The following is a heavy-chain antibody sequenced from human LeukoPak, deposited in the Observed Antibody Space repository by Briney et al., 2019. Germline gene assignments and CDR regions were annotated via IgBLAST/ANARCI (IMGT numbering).Heavy chain of an antibody. CDR3: ARVLHAPKFIDS. J-gene: IGHJ4*02. Sequence: SETLSLTCTVSGPSITSTYYWAWFRQPPGKGLEWIATVFQLQTVRTFYNPSLESRVTMSLDTSQNQFSLNLTSVPAADTALYFCARVLHAPKFIDSWGQGTLVTVSS. CDR2: VFQLQTVRT. V-gene: IGHV4-38-2*02. CDR1: GPSITSTYY. D-gene: IGHD2-8*01.